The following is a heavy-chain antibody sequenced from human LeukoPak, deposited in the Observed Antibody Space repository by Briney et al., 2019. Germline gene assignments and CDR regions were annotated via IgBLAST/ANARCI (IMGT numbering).Heavy chain of an antibody. Sequence: GGSLRLSCEASAFTFSSYWMSWVRQAPGKGLEWVANIKEDGSEINYVDSVKGRFTVSRDNAKNSLFLQMNSLRVEDTAVYYCARDRGYSSFDYWGQGTLVTVSS. V-gene: IGHV3-7*01. CDR3: ARDRGYSSFDY. J-gene: IGHJ4*02. CDR1: AFTFSSYW. D-gene: IGHD4-23*01. CDR2: IKEDGSEI.